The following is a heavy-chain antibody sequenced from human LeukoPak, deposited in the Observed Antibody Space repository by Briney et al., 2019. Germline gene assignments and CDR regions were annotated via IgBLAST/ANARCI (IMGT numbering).Heavy chain of an antibody. V-gene: IGHV3-48*03. CDR1: GFTFSNFA. D-gene: IGHD6-19*01. CDR2: ISSNGNTI. J-gene: IGHJ4*02. CDR3: ARYSSGWSFDY. Sequence: GGSLRLSCAASGFTFSNFAMNWVRQAPGKGLEWVSYISSNGNTIYYADSVKGRFTISRDNAKNSLYLQMNSLRAEDTAVYYCARYSSGWSFDYWGQGTLVTVSS.